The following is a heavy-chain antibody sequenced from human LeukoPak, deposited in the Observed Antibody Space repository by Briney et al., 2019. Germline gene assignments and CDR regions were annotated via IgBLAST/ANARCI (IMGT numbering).Heavy chain of an antibody. J-gene: IGHJ3*02. CDR2: INGDGDGK. CDR3: ARDSSPDSATTYYDALDM. CDR1: GFSFRRFW. Sequence: GGSLRLSWAGSGFSFRRFWMTWVRQAPGRGLEWVANINGDGDGKRYADSVKDRFTISRDNARSLVFLQIHSLRDEDTALYYCARDSSPDSATTYYDALDMWAQGTMVTVSS. V-gene: IGHV3-7*01. D-gene: IGHD1-1*01.